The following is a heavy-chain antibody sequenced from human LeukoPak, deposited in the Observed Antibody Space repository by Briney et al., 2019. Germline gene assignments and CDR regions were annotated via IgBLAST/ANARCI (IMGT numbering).Heavy chain of an antibody. V-gene: IGHV3-30*04. Sequence: PGWSLRLSCAASGFTFSSYAMHWVRQAPGKGLEWVAVISYDGSNKYYADSVKGRFTISRDNSKNTLYLQMNSLRAEDTAVYYCARKGRTYCGGDCYSHWFDPWGQGTLVTVSS. CDR1: GFTFSSYA. CDR2: ISYDGSNK. J-gene: IGHJ5*02. CDR3: ARKGRTYCGGDCYSHWFDP. D-gene: IGHD2-21*02.